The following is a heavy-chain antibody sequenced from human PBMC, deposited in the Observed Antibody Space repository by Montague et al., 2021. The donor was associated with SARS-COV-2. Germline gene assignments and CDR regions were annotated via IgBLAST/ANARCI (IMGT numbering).Heavy chain of an antibody. D-gene: IGHD1-26*01. J-gene: IGHJ1*01. Sequence: SLRLSCAASGFTFSSYSMNWVRQAPGKGLEWVSAISGSGGSTYYADSVKGRFTISRDNSKNTLYLQMNSLRAEDTAVYYCAKEAEWELLEGYFQHWGQGTLVTVSS. CDR3: AKEAEWELLEGYFQH. V-gene: IGHV3-23*01. CDR1: GFTFSSYS. CDR2: ISGSGGST.